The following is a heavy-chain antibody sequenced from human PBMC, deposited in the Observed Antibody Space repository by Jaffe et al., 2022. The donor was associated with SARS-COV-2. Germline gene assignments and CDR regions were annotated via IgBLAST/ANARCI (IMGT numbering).Heavy chain of an antibody. Sequence: QVLLVESGGGVVQPGRSLRLSCAASGFSFSDSGMHWVRQAPGKGLEWVTTIFYDGNNKYYADSVKGRFTVSRDNSKNTLYLHMNSLRADDTAVYYCARGSVSGWPVPDFWGQGTLVTVSS. J-gene: IGHJ4*02. CDR2: IFYDGNNK. V-gene: IGHV3-33*01. CDR3: ARGSVSGWPVPDF. CDR1: GFSFSDSG. D-gene: IGHD6-19*01.